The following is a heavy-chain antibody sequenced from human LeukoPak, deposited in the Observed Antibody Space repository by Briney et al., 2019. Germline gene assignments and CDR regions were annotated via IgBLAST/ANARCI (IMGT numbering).Heavy chain of an antibody. V-gene: IGHV4-59*12. CDR2: IYYSGST. D-gene: IGHD3-22*01. J-gene: IGHJ5*02. Sequence: SETLSLTCTVSGGSISSYYWSWIRQPPGKGLEWIGYIYYSGSTNYNPSLKSRVTISVDTSKNQFSLKLSSVTAADTAVYYCARRRRGFVVVITGAPWFDPWGQGTLVTVSS. CDR3: ARRRRGFVVVITGAPWFDP. CDR1: GGSISSYY.